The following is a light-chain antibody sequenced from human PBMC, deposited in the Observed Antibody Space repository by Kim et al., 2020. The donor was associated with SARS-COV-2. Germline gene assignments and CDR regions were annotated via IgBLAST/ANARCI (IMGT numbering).Light chain of an antibody. V-gene: IGLV1-44*01. CDR2: SNN. CDR1: SSNIGSNT. J-gene: IGLJ3*02. CDR3: AAWDDSLNGPV. Sequence: QSVLTQAPSASGTPGQRVTMSCSGGSSNIGSNTVHWYQQLPGTAPTLLIYSNNQRPSGVPDRFSGSTSGTSASLAISGLQSEDEADYYCAAWDDSLNGPVFGGGTKLSVL.